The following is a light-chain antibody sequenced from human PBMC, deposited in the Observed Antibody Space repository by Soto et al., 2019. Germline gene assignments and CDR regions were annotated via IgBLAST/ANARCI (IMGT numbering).Light chain of an antibody. Sequence: QSVLTQPASVSGSPGQSITISCTGTSSDVGGYNYVSWYQQYPGKAPKVMIYEVTNRPSGVSDRFSASKSGYTASLTISGLRAEDEANYYCCSYAGGTTWVFGGGTKLTVL. CDR1: SSDVGGYNY. J-gene: IGLJ3*02. CDR2: EVT. CDR3: CSYAGGTTWV. V-gene: IGLV2-23*02.